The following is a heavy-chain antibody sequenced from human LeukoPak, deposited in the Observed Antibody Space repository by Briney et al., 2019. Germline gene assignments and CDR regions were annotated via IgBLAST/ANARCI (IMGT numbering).Heavy chain of an antibody. CDR3: ARVKGYQLLFNWFDP. Sequence: SETLSLTCAVYGGSFSGYYWSWIRQPPGKGLEWIGEINHSGSTNYNPSLKSRVTTSVDTSKNQFSLKLSSVTAADTAVYYCARVKGYQLLFNWFDPWGQGTLVTVSS. CDR1: GGSFSGYY. D-gene: IGHD2-2*01. CDR2: INHSGST. J-gene: IGHJ5*02. V-gene: IGHV4-34*01.